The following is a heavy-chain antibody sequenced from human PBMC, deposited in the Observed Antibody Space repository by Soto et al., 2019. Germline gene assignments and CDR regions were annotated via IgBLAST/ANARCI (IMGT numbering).Heavy chain of an antibody. V-gene: IGHV1-2*02. CDR2: INPNSGGP. Sequence: QVHLVQSGAEVKKPGASAKVSCKASRDTFTGYYMHWVRQAPGQGLEWMGWINPNSGGPNYAQKFQGRVTMTRDTSISTVYMELSRLRSDDTAVYYCARAQIPDAFDIWGQGTMVTVSS. CDR3: ARAQIPDAFDI. J-gene: IGHJ3*02. CDR1: RDTFTGYY.